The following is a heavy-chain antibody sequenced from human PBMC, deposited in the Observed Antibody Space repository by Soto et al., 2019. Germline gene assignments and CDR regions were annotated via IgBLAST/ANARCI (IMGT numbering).Heavy chain of an antibody. CDR2: INAGNGNT. CDR1: GYTFTSYA. Sequence: ASVKVSCKASGYTFTSYAMHWVRQAPGQRLEWMGWINAGNGNTKYSQKFQGRVTITRDTSASTAYMELSSLRSEDTAVYYCARATSVGILVVVAAIPWFVPWCPTPLVSV. CDR3: ARATSVGILVVVAAIPWFVP. D-gene: IGHD2-15*01. V-gene: IGHV1-3*01. J-gene: IGHJ5*02.